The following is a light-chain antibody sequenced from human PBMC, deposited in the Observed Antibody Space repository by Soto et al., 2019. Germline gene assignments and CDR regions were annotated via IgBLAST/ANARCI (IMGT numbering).Light chain of an antibody. J-gene: IGKJ4*01. CDR1: QSVNDN. V-gene: IGKV3-15*01. CDR3: HQYKRWPS. CDR2: DAS. Sequence: IVMTQSPATLSVSPGERATLSCRASQSVNDNLAWYQQKLGQAPRLLIYDASTRATDIPARFSGSGSGTDFTLTISSLLSEDVAVYYCHQYKRWPSFGGGTKVEIK.